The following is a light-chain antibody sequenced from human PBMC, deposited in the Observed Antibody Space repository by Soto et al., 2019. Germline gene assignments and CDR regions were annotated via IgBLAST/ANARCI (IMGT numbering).Light chain of an antibody. J-gene: IGKJ4*01. Sequence: DIQMTQSPSTLSASVGDRVTITCRASQSISNWLAWYQQKPGKAPKLLIYKTSNLESGVPSRFSGSGSGTEFSLNIRSLQPDDFATYCCQQYQSFSLTFGGGTRVEVK. V-gene: IGKV1-5*03. CDR3: QQYQSFSLT. CDR2: KTS. CDR1: QSISNW.